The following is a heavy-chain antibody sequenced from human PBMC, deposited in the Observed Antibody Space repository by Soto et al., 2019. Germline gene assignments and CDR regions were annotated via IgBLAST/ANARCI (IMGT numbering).Heavy chain of an antibody. CDR1: GFTFRSYA. CDR3: AREVGSGSGYFGS. Sequence: GGSLRLSCAASGFTFRSYAMSWVRQAPGKGLEWVSGISGSGGSTYYADSVKGRFTISRDNSKNALYLQMNSLRAEDTAVYHCAREVGSGSGYFGSWGLGTLVTVSS. V-gene: IGHV3-23*01. CDR2: ISGSGGST. D-gene: IGHD3-10*01. J-gene: IGHJ4*02.